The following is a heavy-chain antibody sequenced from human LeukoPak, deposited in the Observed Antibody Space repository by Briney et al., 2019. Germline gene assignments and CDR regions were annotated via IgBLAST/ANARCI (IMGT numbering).Heavy chain of an antibody. CDR2: IIPIFGTA. V-gene: IGHV1-69*05. D-gene: IGHD2-2*01. CDR3: VWTYCSSTSCYPYPYYYYYMDV. J-gene: IGHJ6*03. Sequence: SVKVSCKASGGTFSSYAISWVRQAPGQGLEWMGRIIPIFGTANYAQKFQGRVTITTDESTSTAYMELSSLRSEDTAVYYCVWTYCSSTSCYPYPYYYYYMDVWGKGTTVTVSS. CDR1: GGTFSSYA.